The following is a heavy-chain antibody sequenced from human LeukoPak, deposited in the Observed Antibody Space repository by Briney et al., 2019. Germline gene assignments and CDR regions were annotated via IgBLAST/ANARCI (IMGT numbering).Heavy chain of an antibody. Sequence: PGRSLRLSCVASGITFSNYGMHWVRQAPGKGLEWVAGIWYDGSNKNYVDFVKGRFTVSRDNSKSTLFLEMNSLRVEDTAVYFWAKRVVAAVSSGGDHYALDAGGQGTTVTVS. CDR1: GITFSNYG. V-gene: IGHV3-33*06. D-gene: IGHD6-25*01. CDR2: IWYDGSNK. J-gene: IGHJ6*02. CDR3: AKRVVAAVSSGGDHYALDA.